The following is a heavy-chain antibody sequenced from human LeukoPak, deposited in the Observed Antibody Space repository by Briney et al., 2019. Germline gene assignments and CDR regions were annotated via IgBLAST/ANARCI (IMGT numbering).Heavy chain of an antibody. CDR3: ASLTVPGGAFDI. V-gene: IGHV3-72*01. CDR2: TRNKANSYTT. D-gene: IGHD2-2*01. CDR1: GFTFSDHY. J-gene: IGHJ3*02. Sequence: PGGSLRLSCAASGFTFSDHYMDWVRQAPGKGLEWVGRTRNKANSYTTEYAASVKGRFTISRDDSKNSLYLQMNSLKTEDTAVYYCASLTVPGGAFDIWGQGTMVTVSS.